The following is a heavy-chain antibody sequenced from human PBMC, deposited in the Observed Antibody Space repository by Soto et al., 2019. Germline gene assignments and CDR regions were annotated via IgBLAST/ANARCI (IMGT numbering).Heavy chain of an antibody. CDR1: GFTFSSYW. Sequence: GGSLRLSCAASGFTFSSYWMHWVRQAPGKGLVWVSRINSDGSSTSYADSVKGRFTISRDNAKNTLYLQMNSLRAEDTAVYYCARDPGYSSEYYFDYWGQGTLVTLSS. CDR2: INSDGSST. J-gene: IGHJ4*02. CDR3: ARDPGYSSEYYFDY. D-gene: IGHD5-18*01. V-gene: IGHV3-74*01.